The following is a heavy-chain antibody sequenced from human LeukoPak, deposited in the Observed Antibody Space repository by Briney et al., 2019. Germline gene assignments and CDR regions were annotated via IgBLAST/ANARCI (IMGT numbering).Heavy chain of an antibody. CDR2: INYEGSTT. CDR1: GFTFSSYS. D-gene: IGHD4-23*01. J-gene: IGHJ4*02. V-gene: IGHV3-74*01. Sequence: PGGSLRLSCAASGFTFSSYSMNWVRQVPGKGLVWVSRINYEGSTTSYADSVKGRFTISRDNAKNTLYLQMNSLRAEDTSVYYCATSSYGGNFGLFDYWGQGILVTVSS. CDR3: ATSSYGGNFGLFDY.